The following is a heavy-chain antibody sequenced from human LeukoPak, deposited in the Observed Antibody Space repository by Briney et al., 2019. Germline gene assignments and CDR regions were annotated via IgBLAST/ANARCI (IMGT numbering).Heavy chain of an antibody. D-gene: IGHD3-10*01. CDR1: GFTFSSYA. Sequence: QSGGSLRLSCAASGFTFSSYAMSWVRQAPGKGLEWVSAISGSGGSTYYADSVKGRFTISRDNSKNTLYLQMNSLRAEDTAVYYCAKVGSMVRGVITDPFDYWGQGTLVTVSS. CDR2: ISGSGGST. J-gene: IGHJ4*02. V-gene: IGHV3-23*01. CDR3: AKVGSMVRGVITDPFDY.